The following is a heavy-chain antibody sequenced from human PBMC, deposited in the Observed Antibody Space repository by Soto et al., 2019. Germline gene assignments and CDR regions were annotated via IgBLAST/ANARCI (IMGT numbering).Heavy chain of an antibody. D-gene: IGHD3-16*01. CDR1: GFTFSSYA. J-gene: IGHJ5*02. CDR3: AKAGQRWDYGYNWFDP. Sequence: EVQLLESGGGLVQPGGYLRLSCAASGFTFSSYAISWVRQAPGKGLEWVSGISGSGGSTYYADSVKGRFTISRDNSKNTLYLQMNSLRAEDTAVYYCAKAGQRWDYGYNWFDPWGQGTLVTVSS. V-gene: IGHV3-23*01. CDR2: ISGSGGST.